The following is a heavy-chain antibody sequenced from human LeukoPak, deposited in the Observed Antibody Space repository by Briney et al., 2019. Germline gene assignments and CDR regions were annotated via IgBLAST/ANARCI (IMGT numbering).Heavy chain of an antibody. CDR2: IIPIFGTA. Sequence: ASVKVSCKASGGTFSSYAISWVRQAPGQGLEWMGRIIPIFGTANYAQKFQGRVTITTDESTSTAYMELSSLRSEDTAVYYCASGVGARDPFDYWGQGTLGTVSS. V-gene: IGHV1-69*05. J-gene: IGHJ4*02. CDR3: ASGVGARDPFDY. D-gene: IGHD1-26*01. CDR1: GGTFSSYA.